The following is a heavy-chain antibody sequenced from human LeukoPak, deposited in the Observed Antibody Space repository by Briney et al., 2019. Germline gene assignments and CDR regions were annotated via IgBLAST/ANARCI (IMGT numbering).Heavy chain of an antibody. CDR3: VRDFRSADY. CDR1: GFTFSTYC. V-gene: IGHV3-74*01. J-gene: IGHJ4*02. Sequence: GGSLRLSCAAFGFTFSTYCMHWVRQAPGKGPMWVSRICPDGTVTNYADSVKARFIISRDNARNTVYLQMNSLRVEDTAVYYCVRDFRSADYWGQGTLVTVSS. CDR2: ICPDGTVT.